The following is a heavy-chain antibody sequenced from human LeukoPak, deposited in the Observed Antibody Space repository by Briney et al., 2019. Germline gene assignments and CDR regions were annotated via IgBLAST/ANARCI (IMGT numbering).Heavy chain of an antibody. CDR1: GFTFSSYG. J-gene: IGHJ5*02. CDR3: ARGGYSYGFRFDP. CDR2: ISYDGNNK. Sequence: GRSLRLSCAASGFTFSSYGMHWVRQAPGKGLEWVAVISYDGNNKYYADSVKGRFTISRDNSKNTLYLQMNSLRPEDTAVYYCARGGYSYGFRFDPWGQGTLVTVSS. V-gene: IGHV3-30*03. D-gene: IGHD5-18*01.